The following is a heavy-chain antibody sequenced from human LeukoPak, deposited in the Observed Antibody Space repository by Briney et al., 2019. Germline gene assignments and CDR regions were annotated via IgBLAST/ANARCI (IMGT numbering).Heavy chain of an antibody. D-gene: IGHD2-15*01. J-gene: IGHJ5*02. Sequence: SETLSLTCAVYGGSFSGYYWSWIRQPPGKGLEGIGEINHSGSTNYNPSLKSRVTISVDTSKNQFSLKLSSVTAADTAVYYCARFRYCSGGSCYFPNWFDPWGQGTLVTVSS. CDR1: GGSFSGYY. V-gene: IGHV4-34*01. CDR3: ARFRYCSGGSCYFPNWFDP. CDR2: INHSGST.